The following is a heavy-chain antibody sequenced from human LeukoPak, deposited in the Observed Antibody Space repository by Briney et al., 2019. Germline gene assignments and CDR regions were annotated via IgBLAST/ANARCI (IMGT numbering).Heavy chain of an antibody. Sequence: SQTLSLTCTVSGGSISSGDYYWSWIRQPPGKGLEWIGYIYYSGSTHYNPSLKSRVTISVDTSKNQFSLKLSSVTAADTAVYYCARVPQFPSFIVVVPAASAFDIWGQGTMVTVSS. D-gene: IGHD2-2*01. V-gene: IGHV4-30-4*08. CDR3: ARVPQFPSFIVVVPAASAFDI. CDR2: IYYSGST. CDR1: GGSISSGDYY. J-gene: IGHJ3*02.